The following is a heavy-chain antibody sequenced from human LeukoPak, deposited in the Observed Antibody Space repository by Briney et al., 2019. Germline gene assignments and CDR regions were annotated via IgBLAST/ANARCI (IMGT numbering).Heavy chain of an antibody. V-gene: IGHV3-49*04. Sequence: PGGSLRLSCTASGFTFGDYAMSWVRQAPGKGLEWVGFIRSKAYGGTTEYAASVKGRFTISRDDSKSIAYLQMNSLKTEDTAVYYCSRPEPATLYYYYYMDVWGKGTTVTVSS. D-gene: IGHD1-14*01. CDR3: SRPEPATLYYYYYMDV. CDR2: IRSKAYGGTT. CDR1: GFTFGDYA. J-gene: IGHJ6*03.